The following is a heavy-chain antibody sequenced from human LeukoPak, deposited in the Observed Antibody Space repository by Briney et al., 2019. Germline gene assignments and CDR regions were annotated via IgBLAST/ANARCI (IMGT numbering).Heavy chain of an antibody. V-gene: IGHV3-21*01. CDR3: VRAHVVVVAARTSLLDY. D-gene: IGHD2-15*01. Sequence: PGGSPRLSCAASGFTFSSDSMIWVRQAPGKGLEWVSSISSSSSYIYYADSVKGRFTISRDNAKNSLYLQMNSLRAKDTAVYYCVRAHVVVVAARTSLLDYWGQGTLVTVSS. CDR1: GFTFSSDS. CDR2: ISSSSSYI. J-gene: IGHJ4*02.